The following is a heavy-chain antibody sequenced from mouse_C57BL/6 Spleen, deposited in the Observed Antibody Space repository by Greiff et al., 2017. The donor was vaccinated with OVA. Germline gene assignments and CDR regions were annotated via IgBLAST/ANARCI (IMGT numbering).Heavy chain of an antibody. Sequence: EVQLQQSGAELVRPGASVKLSCTASGFNIKDDYMHWVKQRPEQGLEWIGWIDPENGDTEYASKFQGKATITADTSSNTAYLQLSSLTSEDTAVYYCTTSYGSSWYFDVWGTGTTVTVSS. CDR1: GFNIKDDY. J-gene: IGHJ1*03. CDR2: IDPENGDT. V-gene: IGHV14-4*01. CDR3: TTSYGSSWYFDV. D-gene: IGHD1-1*01.